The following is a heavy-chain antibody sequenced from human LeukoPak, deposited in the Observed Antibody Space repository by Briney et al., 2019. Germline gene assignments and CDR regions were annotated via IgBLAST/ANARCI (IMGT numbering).Heavy chain of an antibody. D-gene: IGHD1-7*01. CDR3: ARGTTLGVPFDY. Sequence: GASVKVSCKASGGTFSSYAISWVRQAPGQGLEWMGRIIPILGIANYAQKFQGRVTITADKSTSTAYMELSSLRSEDTAVYYCARGTTLGVPFDYWGQGTLVTVSS. J-gene: IGHJ4*02. CDR2: IIPILGIA. CDR1: GGTFSSYA. V-gene: IGHV1-69*04.